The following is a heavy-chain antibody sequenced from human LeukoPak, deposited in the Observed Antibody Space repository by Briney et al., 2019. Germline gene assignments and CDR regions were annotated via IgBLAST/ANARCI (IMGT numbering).Heavy chain of an antibody. J-gene: IGHJ6*02. D-gene: IGHD6-13*01. V-gene: IGHV3-72*01. CDR3: TRGGSPQSSYYPMDV. CDR1: GFTFSDHY. CDR2: GRNKANGYTP. Sequence: GGSLRLSCAASGFTFSDHYMDWVRQAPGKGLEWVGRGRNKANGYTPEYAASVKGRFIISRDDSQNSLYLQINSVRTEDTAVYYCTRGGSPQSSYYPMDVWGQGTTVTVSS.